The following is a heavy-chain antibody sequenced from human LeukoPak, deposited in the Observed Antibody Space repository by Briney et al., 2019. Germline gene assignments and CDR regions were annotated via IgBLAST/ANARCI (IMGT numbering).Heavy chain of an antibody. V-gene: IGHV3-74*01. CDR2: IVNDGSTT. CDR3: VRDNGGEHS. J-gene: IGHJ4*02. Sequence: GSLRLSCAASGSTPSNSGMHWFGQPQGQGLVWVSRIVNDGSTTYADSVKGRFTISRDNAKNTLYLQMNSLRADDTAVYFCVRDNGGEHSWGQGALVTVSS. CDR1: GSTPSNSG. D-gene: IGHD3-16*01.